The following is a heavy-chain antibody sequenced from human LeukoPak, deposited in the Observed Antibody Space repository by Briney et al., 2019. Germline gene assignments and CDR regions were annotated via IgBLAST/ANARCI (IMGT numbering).Heavy chain of an antibody. V-gene: IGHV4-39*07. J-gene: IGHJ4*02. D-gene: IGHD4-17*01. CDR3: ERGRYADYESQPLFTLDY. CDR1: GDSISSSSYY. CDR2: SYYSGST. Sequence: SETLSLTCTVSGDSISSSSYYWGWIRQPPGKGLDWIGRSYYSGSTYYNQSLNSRVTISVDTSKNQFSLQLSYVTAADTAVYYCERGRYADYESQPLFTLDYWGQGTLVTVSS.